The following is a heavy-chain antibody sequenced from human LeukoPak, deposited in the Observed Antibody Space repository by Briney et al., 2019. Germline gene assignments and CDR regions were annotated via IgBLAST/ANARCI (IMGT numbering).Heavy chain of an antibody. CDR3: ARGTSSWYRT. CDR2: IYYSGST. D-gene: IGHD6-13*01. CDR1: GGSISSYS. V-gene: IGHV4-59*08. Sequence: SETLSLTRTVSGGSISSYSWSWIRQPPGKGLEWIGYIYYSGSTNYNPSLKSRVTISVDTSKNQFSLKLSSVTAADTAVYYCARGTSSWYRTWGQGTLVTVSS. J-gene: IGHJ5*02.